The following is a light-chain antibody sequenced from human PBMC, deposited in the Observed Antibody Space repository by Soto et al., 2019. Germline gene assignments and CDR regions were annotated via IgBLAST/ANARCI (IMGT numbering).Light chain of an antibody. CDR1: QSISSW. J-gene: IGKJ5*01. Sequence: DLQMTQSPSSVSASVGDRVTITCRASQSISSWLAWYQQKPGTVPRRLLYAASSLQSGVPSRFSRSGAATEFTLTISSLQPEDFGTYYCHQGDSFPITFGQGTRLEIK. V-gene: IGKV1-12*01. CDR2: AAS. CDR3: HQGDSFPIT.